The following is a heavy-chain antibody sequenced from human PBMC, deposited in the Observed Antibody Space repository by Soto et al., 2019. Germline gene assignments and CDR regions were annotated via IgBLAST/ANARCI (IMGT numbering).Heavy chain of an antibody. Sequence: QVQLVQSGAEVKKPGASVKVSCKASGYTFTSYDINWVRQATGQGLEWMGWMNPNSGNTGYAQKFQGRVTMTRNTSISTAYMELSSLRSEDTAVYYCARGLKRGITMIVVVITTYYFDYWGQGTLVTVSS. CDR3: ARGLKRGITMIVVVITTYYFDY. CDR1: GYTFTSYD. CDR2: MNPNSGNT. V-gene: IGHV1-8*01. D-gene: IGHD3-22*01. J-gene: IGHJ4*02.